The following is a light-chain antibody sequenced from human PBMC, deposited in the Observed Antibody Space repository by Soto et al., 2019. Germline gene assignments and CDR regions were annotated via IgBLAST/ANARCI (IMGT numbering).Light chain of an antibody. CDR1: NIGSRS. V-gene: IGLV3-21*02. J-gene: IGLJ2*01. Sequence: SYELTQPPSVSVAPGQTTRITCGGDNIGSRSVHWYQQKPGQAPVLVVFDDSDRPSGIPERFSGSNSGNTATLTISRVEAGDEADYFCQVWDTSRVVFGGGTKVTVL. CDR3: QVWDTSRVV. CDR2: DDS.